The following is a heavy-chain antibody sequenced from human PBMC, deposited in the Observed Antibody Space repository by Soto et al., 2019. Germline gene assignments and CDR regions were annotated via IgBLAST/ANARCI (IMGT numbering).Heavy chain of an antibody. CDR3: ARRASIAAAGTRGYWFDP. V-gene: IGHV4-39*01. D-gene: IGHD6-13*01. CDR2: IYYSGST. J-gene: IGHJ5*02. CDR1: GGSISSSSYY. Sequence: SQTLSLTCTVSGGSISSSSYYWGWIRQPPGKGLEWIGSIYYSGSTYYNPSLKSRVTISVDTSKNQFSLKLSSVTAADTAVYYCARRASIAAAGTRGYWFDPWGQGTLVTVSS.